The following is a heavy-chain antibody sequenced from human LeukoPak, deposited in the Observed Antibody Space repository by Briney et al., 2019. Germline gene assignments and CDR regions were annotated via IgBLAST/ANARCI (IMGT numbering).Heavy chain of an antibody. CDR1: GFTFNTFN. D-gene: IGHD3-9*01. J-gene: IGHJ4*02. Sequence: GGSLRLSCAASGFTFNTFNMNWVRQAPGKGLEWVSSITSGGDYMYYADSVKGRFTTSRGNAKNSLSLQLNSLRVEDTAVYYCARGHYDVLAASYKWTPDYWGQGTLVTVSS. V-gene: IGHV3-21*01. CDR3: ARGHYDVLAASYKWTPDY. CDR2: ITSGGDYM.